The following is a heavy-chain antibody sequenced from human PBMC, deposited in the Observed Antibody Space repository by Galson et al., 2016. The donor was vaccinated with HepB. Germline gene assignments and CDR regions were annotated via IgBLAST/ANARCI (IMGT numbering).Heavy chain of an antibody. D-gene: IGHD3-10*01. CDR1: GYTFTTYG. Sequence: SGYTFTTYGVSWVRQAPGQGLEWMGWISANNGYTNYVQNLQGRVTMTTDSSTSTAYMELRNLRSDDTAVYYCARDRIGDFDYWGQGTLVTVSS. CDR2: ISANNGYT. J-gene: IGHJ4*02. V-gene: IGHV1-18*04. CDR3: ARDRIGDFDY.